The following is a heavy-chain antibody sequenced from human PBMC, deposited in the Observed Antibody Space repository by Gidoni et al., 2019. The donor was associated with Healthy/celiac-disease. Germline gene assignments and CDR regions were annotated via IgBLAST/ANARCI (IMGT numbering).Heavy chain of an antibody. V-gene: IGHV2-70*15. D-gene: IGHD3-16*01. Sequence: QVTLRESGPALVKPTQTLTLTCTFSVFSLSTSGMCVSWIRQPPGKALEWLARIDWDDDKYYSTSLKTRLTISKDTSKNQVVLTMTNMDPVDTATYYCARMGGSPDAFDIWGQGTMVTVSS. CDR2: IDWDDDK. CDR3: ARMGGSPDAFDI. CDR1: VFSLSTSGMC. J-gene: IGHJ3*02.